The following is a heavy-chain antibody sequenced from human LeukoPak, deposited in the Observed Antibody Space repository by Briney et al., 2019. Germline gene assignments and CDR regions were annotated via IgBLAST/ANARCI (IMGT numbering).Heavy chain of an antibody. CDR2: INHSGST. J-gene: IGHJ4*02. D-gene: IGHD1-7*01. Sequence: PSETLSLTCAVYGGSFSGYYWSWIRQPPGKGLEWIGEINHSGSTNYNPSLKSRVTISVDTSKNQFSLKLSSVTAADTAVYYCARETTGTTSFDYWGQGTLVTVSS. V-gene: IGHV4-34*01. CDR1: GGSFSGYY. CDR3: ARETTGTTSFDY.